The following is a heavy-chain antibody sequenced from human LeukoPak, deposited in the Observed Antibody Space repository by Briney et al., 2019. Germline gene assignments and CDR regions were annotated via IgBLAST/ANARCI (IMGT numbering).Heavy chain of an antibody. CDR3: ARDMGVMASINYYGMDV. CDR2: INPNSGGT. J-gene: IGHJ6*02. Sequence: ASVTVSCTASGYTFTGYYMHWVRQAPGQGLEWMGWINPNSGGTNYAQRFQGRVTMTRDTSISTAYMELSRLRSDDTAVYYCARDMGVMASINYYGMDVWGQGTTVTVSS. CDR1: GYTFTGYY. D-gene: IGHD3-16*01. V-gene: IGHV1-2*02.